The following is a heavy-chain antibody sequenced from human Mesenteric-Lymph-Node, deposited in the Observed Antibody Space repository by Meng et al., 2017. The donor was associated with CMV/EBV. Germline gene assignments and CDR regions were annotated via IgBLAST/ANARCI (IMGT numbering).Heavy chain of an antibody. V-gene: IGHV4-61*01. J-gene: IGHJ4*02. Sequence: SETLSLTCTVSGGSVSSGSYYWSWIRQPPGKGLEWIGYIYYSGSTNYHPSLKSRVNISVDPSRKQFSLKLSSVTAADTAVYYCARGPLRREETVEYYFDSWGQGTLVTVSS. CDR1: GGSVSSGSYY. CDR3: ARGPLRREETVEYYFDS. D-gene: IGHD3-3*01. CDR2: IYYSGST.